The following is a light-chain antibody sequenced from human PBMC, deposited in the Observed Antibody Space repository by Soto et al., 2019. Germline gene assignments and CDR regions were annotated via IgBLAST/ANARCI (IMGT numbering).Light chain of an antibody. CDR3: SSFTSSYPFV. V-gene: IGLV2-14*01. J-gene: IGLJ1*01. Sequence: QSVLTQPASVSGSPGQSIAISCTGTSSDVGGYKYVSWYQQHPGKAPKLLISEVSNRPSGVSDRFSGSKSGNTASLTISGLQAEDEADYYCSSFTSSYPFVFGTGTKGTV. CDR1: SSDVGGYKY. CDR2: EVS.